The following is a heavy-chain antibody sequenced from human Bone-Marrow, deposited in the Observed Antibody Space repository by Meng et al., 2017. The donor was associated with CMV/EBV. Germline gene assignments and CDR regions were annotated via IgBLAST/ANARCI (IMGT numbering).Heavy chain of an antibody. Sequence: ASVKVSCKTSGYTFSDYYLHWVRQAPGQGLEWMGWINPYSGVTNYAQKFQGRVTMTRDTSIATGYMELSRLRSDDTAVYYCATNSGILWDFDYWGQGTLVTVSS. CDR2: INPYSGVT. CDR3: ATNSGILWDFDY. V-gene: IGHV1-2*02. D-gene: IGHD2-21*01. CDR1: GYTFSDYY. J-gene: IGHJ4*02.